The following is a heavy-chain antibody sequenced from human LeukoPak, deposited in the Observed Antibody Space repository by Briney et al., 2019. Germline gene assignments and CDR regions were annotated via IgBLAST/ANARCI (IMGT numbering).Heavy chain of an antibody. V-gene: IGHV4-39*01. CDR1: GGSISSSSYY. D-gene: IGHD5-24*01. Sequence: SETLSLTCTVSGGSISSSSYYWGWIRQPPGKGLEWIGSIYYSGSTYYNPSLKSRDTISVDTSKNQFSLKLSSVTAADTAVYYCARLGEMATIFDYWGQGTLVTVSS. CDR2: IYYSGST. CDR3: ARLGEMATIFDY. J-gene: IGHJ4*02.